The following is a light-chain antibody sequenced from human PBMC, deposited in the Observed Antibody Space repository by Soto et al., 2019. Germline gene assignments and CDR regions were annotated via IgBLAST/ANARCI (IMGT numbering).Light chain of an antibody. CDR2: GNS. CDR1: RSNIGAGYD. Sequence: QAVVTQPPSVSGAPGQRVTISCTGSRSNIGAGYDVHWYQQLPGTAPKLLIYGNSNRPSGVPDRFSGSKSGTSASLAITGLQAEDEADYYCQSYDSSLRGSVFGTGTQLTVL. CDR3: QSYDSSLRGSV. V-gene: IGLV1-40*01. J-gene: IGLJ1*01.